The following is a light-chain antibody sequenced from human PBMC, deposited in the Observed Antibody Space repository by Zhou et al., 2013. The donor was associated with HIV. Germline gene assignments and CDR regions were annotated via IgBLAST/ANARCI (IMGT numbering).Light chain of an antibody. CDR2: GAS. V-gene: IGKV3D-20*02. Sequence: EIVLTQSPGTLSLSPGERATLSCRASQAVSSSDLAWYQQKSGQPPRLLIYGASNRAPGIPDRFRGRGFGTDFTLTINRLEPEDFAVYYCQQRSNWLTFGGGTKVEIK. J-gene: IGKJ4*01. CDR1: QAVSSSD. CDR3: QQRSNWLT.